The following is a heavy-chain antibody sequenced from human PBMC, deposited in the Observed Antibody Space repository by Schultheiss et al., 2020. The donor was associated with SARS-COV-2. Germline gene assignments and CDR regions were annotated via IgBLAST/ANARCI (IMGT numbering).Heavy chain of an antibody. J-gene: IGHJ3*02. CDR1: GGSISSYY. Sequence: SETLSLTCTVSGGSISSYYWSWIRQPPGKGLEWIGSIYYSGSTYYNPSLKSRVTMSVDTSKNQFSLKLSSVTAADTAVYYCATAGVATAFDIWGQGTMVTVSS. D-gene: IGHD2-15*01. V-gene: IGHV4-59*04. CDR3: ATAGVATAFDI. CDR2: IYYSGST.